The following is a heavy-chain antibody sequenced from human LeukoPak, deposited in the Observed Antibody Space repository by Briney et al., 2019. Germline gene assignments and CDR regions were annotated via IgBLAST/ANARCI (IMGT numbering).Heavy chain of an antibody. CDR1: GFTSDDYA. V-gene: IGHV3-9*02. Sequence: GGSLRLSCAASGFTSDDYAMHWVRQGPGKGLEWVSSISWNSVIKAYADSVKGRFTTSRDNAKNSLYLQMNSLRAEDTALYYCAKDIGTTVTTNAFDIWGQGTMVTVSS. J-gene: IGHJ3*02. D-gene: IGHD4-17*01. CDR2: ISWNSVIK. CDR3: AKDIGTTVTTNAFDI.